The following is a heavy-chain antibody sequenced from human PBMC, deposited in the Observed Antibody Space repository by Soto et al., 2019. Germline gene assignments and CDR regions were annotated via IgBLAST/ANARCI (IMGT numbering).Heavy chain of an antibody. CDR2: IYYSGST. Sequence: LSLPCTVSGGSISSGGYYWSWIRQHPGKGLEWIGYIYYSGSTYYNPSLKSRVTISVDTSKNQFPLKLSSVTAADTAVYYCARAGSYYDFWSGYPRAPHYYYYGMDVWGQGTTVTVS. CDR3: ARAGSYYDFWSGYPRAPHYYYYGMDV. D-gene: IGHD3-3*01. J-gene: IGHJ6*02. V-gene: IGHV4-31*03. CDR1: GGSISSGGYY.